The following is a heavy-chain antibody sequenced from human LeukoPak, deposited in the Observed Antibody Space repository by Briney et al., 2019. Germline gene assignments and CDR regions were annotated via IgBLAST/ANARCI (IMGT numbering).Heavy chain of an antibody. D-gene: IGHD2-2*01. CDR2: IYYSGST. Sequence: PSQTLSLTCTVSGGSISSGGYYWSWIRQQPGKGLEWIGYIYYSGSTYYNPSLKSRVTISVDTSKNQFSLKLSSVTAADTAVYYCARDAMNILDRYFDYWGQGTLVTVSS. CDR1: GGSISSGGYY. J-gene: IGHJ4*02. CDR3: ARDAMNILDRYFDY. V-gene: IGHV4-31*03.